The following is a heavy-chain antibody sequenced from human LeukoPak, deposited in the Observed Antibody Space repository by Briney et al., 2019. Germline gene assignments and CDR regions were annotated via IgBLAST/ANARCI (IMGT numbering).Heavy chain of an antibody. Sequence: GRPLRLSCAASGFTFSSYGMHWVRQAPGKGLEWVAVISYDRSNKYYADSVKGRFTISRDNSKNTLYLQMNSLRAEDTAVYYCAKTYYDFWSGYYVPYDYWGQGTLVTVSS. CDR3: AKTYYDFWSGYYVPYDY. J-gene: IGHJ4*02. CDR1: GFTFSSYG. CDR2: ISYDRSNK. V-gene: IGHV3-30*18. D-gene: IGHD3-3*01.